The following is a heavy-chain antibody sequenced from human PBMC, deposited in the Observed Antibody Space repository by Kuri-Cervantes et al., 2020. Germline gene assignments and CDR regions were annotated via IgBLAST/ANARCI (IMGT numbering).Heavy chain of an antibody. Sequence: ETLSLTCAASGFTFSSYAMHWVRQAPGKGLEYVSSISSNGGSTYYGNSVKDRFTISRDNSKNTLHLHVVNLRTDDMAVYYCARAGGDCGGDCYWWSWFDLWGQGTLVTVSS. V-gene: IGHV3-64*01. J-gene: IGHJ5*02. D-gene: IGHD2-21*02. CDR3: ARAGGDCGGDCYWWSWFDL. CDR1: GFTFSSYA. CDR2: ISSNGGST.